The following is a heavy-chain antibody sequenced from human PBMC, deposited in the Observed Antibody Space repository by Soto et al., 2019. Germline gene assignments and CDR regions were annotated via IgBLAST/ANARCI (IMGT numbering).Heavy chain of an antibody. D-gene: IGHD6-19*01. J-gene: IGHJ5*02. CDR1: GGSISSYY. CDR3: ARETAVSTGGWFDP. CDR2: IYYSGST. V-gene: IGHV4-59*01. Sequence: SETLSLTCTVSGGSISSYYWSWIRQPPGKGLEWIGYIYYSGSTNYNPSLKSRVTISVDTSKNQFSLKLSSVTAADTAVYYCARETAVSTGGWFDPWGQGTLVTVSS.